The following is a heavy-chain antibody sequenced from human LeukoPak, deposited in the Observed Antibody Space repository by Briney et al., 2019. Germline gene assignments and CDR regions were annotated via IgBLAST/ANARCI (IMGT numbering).Heavy chain of an antibody. Sequence: GGSLRLSRAASGFTFSSYAMHWVRQAPGKGLEWVAVISYDGSNKYYADSVKGRFTISRGNSKNTLYLQMNSLRAEDTAVYYCARSYSGYYYDSSGYIDYWGQGTLVTVSS. V-gene: IGHV3-30-3*01. CDR3: ARSYSGYYYDSSGYIDY. CDR1: GFTFSSYA. J-gene: IGHJ4*02. D-gene: IGHD3-22*01. CDR2: ISYDGSNK.